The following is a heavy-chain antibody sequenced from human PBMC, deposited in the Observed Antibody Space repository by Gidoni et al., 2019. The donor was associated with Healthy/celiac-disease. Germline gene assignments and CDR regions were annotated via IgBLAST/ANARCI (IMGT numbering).Heavy chain of an antibody. Sequence: EVQLVQSGAEVKKPGESLKISCTGSGYSFTSYWIGWVRQMPGKGLEWMGIIYPGDSDTRYSPSFQGQVTISADKSISTAYLQWSSLKASDTAMYYCARLRPVGGYYDSSGLFDYWGQGTLVTVSS. CDR2: IYPGDSDT. CDR3: ARLRPVGGYYDSSGLFDY. J-gene: IGHJ4*02. D-gene: IGHD3-22*01. V-gene: IGHV5-51*01. CDR1: GYSFTSYW.